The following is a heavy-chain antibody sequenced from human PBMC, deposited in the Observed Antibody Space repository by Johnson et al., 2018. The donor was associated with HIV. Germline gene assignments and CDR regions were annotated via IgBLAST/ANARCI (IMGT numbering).Heavy chain of an antibody. CDR2: IYSGGST. D-gene: IGHD6-13*01. J-gene: IGHJ3*01. CDR1: GFSVSNNY. CDR3: ARDGESQQLPLGDAFDV. V-gene: IGHV3-66*01. Sequence: VRLVESGGGLVQPGGSLRLSCVASGFSVSNNYMNWVRQAPGKGLEWVSVIYSGGSTYYADSVRGRFTISRDNSRNTLYLQMNSLRAEDTAMYYCARDGESQQLPLGDAFDVWGQGTMVTVSS.